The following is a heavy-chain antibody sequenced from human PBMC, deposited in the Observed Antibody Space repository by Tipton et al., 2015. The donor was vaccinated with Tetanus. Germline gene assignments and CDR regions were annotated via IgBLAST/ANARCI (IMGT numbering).Heavy chain of an antibody. CDR3: ARGWGSSWYYFDY. D-gene: IGHD6-13*01. CDR2: IYTSGST. Sequence: TLSLTCTVSGASISSNTYYWSWIRQPAGKGLEWIGRIYTSGSTNYNPSLKSRVTMSVDTSKRQFSLKLNSVTAADTAVYYCARGWGSSWYYFDYWGQGILVTVSS. CDR1: GASISSNTYY. J-gene: IGHJ4*02. V-gene: IGHV4-61*02.